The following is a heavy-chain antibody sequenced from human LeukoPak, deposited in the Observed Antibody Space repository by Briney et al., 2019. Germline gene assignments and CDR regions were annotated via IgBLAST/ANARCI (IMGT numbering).Heavy chain of an antibody. V-gene: IGHV1-18*01. CDR1: GYTFTSYG. Sequence: ASVKVSCKASGYTFTSYGISWERQASGQGLEWMGWISVYNGNINYAQKFQGRVTMTTDTSTTTAYMELRSLRSDDTAVYYCARGPPTIFGVVTFDYWGQGTLVTVSS. CDR2: ISVYNGNI. J-gene: IGHJ4*02. CDR3: ARGPPTIFGVVTFDY. D-gene: IGHD3-3*01.